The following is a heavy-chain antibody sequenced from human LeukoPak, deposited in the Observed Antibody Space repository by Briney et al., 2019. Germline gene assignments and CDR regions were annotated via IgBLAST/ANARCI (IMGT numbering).Heavy chain of an antibody. CDR2: IWYDGSKK. V-gene: IGHV3-33*01. CDR1: GFTFRSHG. CDR3: VRDDIAVGKAFDF. J-gene: IGHJ4*02. D-gene: IGHD6-13*01. Sequence: PGRSLRLSCAASGFTFRSHGMHWVRQAPGKGLEWVAVIWYDGSKKYYGDSMKGRFTISRDNSKNTLHLQVSNLRVEDTAVYYCVRDDIAVGKAFDFWGQGTPVTVSS.